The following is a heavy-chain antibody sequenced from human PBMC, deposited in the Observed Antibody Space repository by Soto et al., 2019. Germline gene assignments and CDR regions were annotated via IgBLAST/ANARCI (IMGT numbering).Heavy chain of an antibody. Sequence: GGSLRLSCAASGFTFSDYYMSWIRQAPGKGLEWVSYISSSGSTIYYADSVKGRFTISRDNAKNTLYLQMNSLRAEDTAVYYCSSGEQLINPFDFWGQGTLVTVSS. CDR1: GFTFSDYY. D-gene: IGHD6-13*01. CDR3: SSGEQLINPFDF. CDR2: ISSSGSTI. J-gene: IGHJ4*02. V-gene: IGHV3-11*01.